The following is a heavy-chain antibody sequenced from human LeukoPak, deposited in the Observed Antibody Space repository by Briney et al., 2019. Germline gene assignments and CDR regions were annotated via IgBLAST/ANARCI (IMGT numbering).Heavy chain of an antibody. CDR1: GYSISSGYY. CDR3: ARVRYNYGDSDY. J-gene: IGHJ4*02. Sequence: SETLSLTCAVSGYSISSGYYWGWIRQPPGKGLEWIGTIYHNGNTYYNPSLKTRVTISVDTSNSQFSLKLSSVTAADTAVYYCARVRYNYGDSDYWGQGTLVTVSS. V-gene: IGHV4-38-2*01. CDR2: IYHNGNT. D-gene: IGHD5-18*01.